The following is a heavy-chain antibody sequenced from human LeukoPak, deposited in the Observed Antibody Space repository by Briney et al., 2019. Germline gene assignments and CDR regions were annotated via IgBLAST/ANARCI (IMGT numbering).Heavy chain of an antibody. CDR1: GFTFSSYA. CDR3: AKGGLRYFDWLLSTY. J-gene: IGHJ4*02. CDR2: ISGSGGST. V-gene: IGHV3-23*01. Sequence: HSGGSLRLFCAASGFTFSSYAMSWVRQAAGKGLEWVSAISGSGGSTYYADSVKGRFTISRDNSKNTLYLQMNSLRAEDTAVYYCAKGGLRYFDWLLSTYWGQGTLVTVSS. D-gene: IGHD3-9*01.